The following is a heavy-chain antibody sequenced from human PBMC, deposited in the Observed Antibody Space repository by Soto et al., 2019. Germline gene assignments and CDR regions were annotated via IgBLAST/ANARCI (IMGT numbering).Heavy chain of an antibody. D-gene: IGHD2-2*01. CDR2: IYYSGST. J-gene: IGHJ4*02. CDR3: ARAGIDCSSTSCQVYYFDY. CDR1: GGSISSYY. Sequence: PSETLSLTCTVSGGSISSYYWSWIRQPPGKGLEWIGYIYYSGSTNYNPSLKSRVTISVDTSKNQFSLKLSSVTAADTAVYYCARAGIDCSSTSCQVYYFDYRGQGTLVPVSS. V-gene: IGHV4-59*08.